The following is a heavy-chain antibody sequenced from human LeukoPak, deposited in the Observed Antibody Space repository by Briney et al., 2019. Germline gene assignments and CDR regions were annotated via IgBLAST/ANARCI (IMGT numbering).Heavy chain of an antibody. CDR3: ACHRHGYSGFDDG. J-gene: IGHJ4*02. CDR1: GGSISGYY. D-gene: IGHD5-12*01. Sequence: SETLSLTCTVSGGSISGYYCSWVRQTAGKGLEWIGRIYSSGSTNYNPSLKSRVTMSVDTSTNHCSLRLSSLTAADTAVYYCACHRHGYSGFDDGWGQGTLVTVSS. V-gene: IGHV4-4*07. CDR2: IYSSGST.